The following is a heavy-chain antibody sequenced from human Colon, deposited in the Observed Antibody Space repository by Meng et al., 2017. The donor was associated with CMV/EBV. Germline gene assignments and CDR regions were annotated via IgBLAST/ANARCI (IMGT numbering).Heavy chain of an antibody. CDR1: GFAFDDYA. Sequence: SLKISCSASGFAFDDYALHWVRHTPGKGLEWVSGISWNSADIDYAASVRGRFTISRDNAKNSLYLHMNSLRAEDTALYYCIKDRRATIVRGVVISFMDVWGLGTTVTVSS. CDR2: ISWNSADI. CDR3: IKDRRATIVRGVVISFMDV. J-gene: IGHJ6*02. V-gene: IGHV3-9*01. D-gene: IGHD3-10*01.